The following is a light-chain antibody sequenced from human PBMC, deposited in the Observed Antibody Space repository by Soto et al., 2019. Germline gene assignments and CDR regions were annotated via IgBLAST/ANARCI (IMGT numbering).Light chain of an antibody. J-gene: IGLJ2*01. CDR3: SSYAGSNNVV. Sequence: QSVLTQPPSASGSPGQSVTISCPGTSSAVGGYNYVSWYQQHPGKAPKLMIYEVSKRPSGVPDRFSGSKSGNTASLTVSGLQAEYEADYYCSSYAGSNNVVFGGGTQLTVL. V-gene: IGLV2-8*01. CDR1: SSAVGGYNY. CDR2: EVS.